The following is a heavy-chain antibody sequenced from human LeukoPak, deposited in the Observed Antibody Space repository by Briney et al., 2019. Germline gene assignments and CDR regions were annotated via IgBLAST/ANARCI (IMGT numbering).Heavy chain of an antibody. CDR3: AKGYSSGWYVSWFDP. CDR1: GFTFSSSA. J-gene: IGHJ5*02. CDR2: ISGSGGST. Sequence: GGSLRLSYAASGFTFSSSAMSWVRQVPGKGLEWVSGISGSGGSTYYADSVKGRFTISRDNSKNTLYLQMNSLRAEDTAVYYCAKGYSSGWYVSWFDPWGQGTLVTVSS. V-gene: IGHV3-23*01. D-gene: IGHD6-19*01.